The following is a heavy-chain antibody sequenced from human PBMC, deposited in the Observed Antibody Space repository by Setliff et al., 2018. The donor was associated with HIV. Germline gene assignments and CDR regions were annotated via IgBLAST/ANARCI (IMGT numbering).Heavy chain of an antibody. CDR3: AGLRFGFQFDY. J-gene: IGHJ4*02. D-gene: IGHD3-16*01. CDR1: GASVSSNXXX. CDR2: IYYVGST. V-gene: IGHV4-39*01. Sequence: SETLSLTCNVSGASVSSNXXXWGWIRQTPGKGLEWIANIYYVGSTSHNPSLQSRFTISVAMSKNQFPLQLISVTAADPPYYYCAGLRFGFQFDYWGQGALVTVSS.